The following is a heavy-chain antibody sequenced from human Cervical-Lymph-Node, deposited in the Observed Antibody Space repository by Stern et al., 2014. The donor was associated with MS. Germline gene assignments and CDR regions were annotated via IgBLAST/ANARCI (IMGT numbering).Heavy chain of an antibody. J-gene: IGHJ2*01. CDR3: ARDPSTTASDWFFDL. D-gene: IGHD2-21*02. Sequence: QLQLQESGPGLVKPSETLSLTCTVSGGAVSDYYWTWIRQRPGKGLEWIGYISDTGTTNYNPSLHSRVTITLDTSQKQVSLRLRSVTAADTAVYYCARDPSTTASDWFFDLWGRGSLVTVSS. CDR1: GGAVSDYY. V-gene: IGHV4-59*02. CDR2: ISDTGTT.